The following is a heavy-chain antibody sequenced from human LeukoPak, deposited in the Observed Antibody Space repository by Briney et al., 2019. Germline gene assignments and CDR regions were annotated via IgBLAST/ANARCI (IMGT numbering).Heavy chain of an antibody. J-gene: IGHJ4*02. CDR2: IKQDGSEK. V-gene: IGHV3-7*01. CDR3: ATSRFIAVAGLDY. Sequence: GGSLRLSCAASGFTLSSYWMSWVRQAPGKGLEWVANIKQDGSEKYYVDSVKGRFTISRDNAKNSLYLQMNSLRAEDTAVYYCATSRFIAVAGLDYWGQGTLATVSS. CDR1: GFTLSSYW. D-gene: IGHD6-19*01.